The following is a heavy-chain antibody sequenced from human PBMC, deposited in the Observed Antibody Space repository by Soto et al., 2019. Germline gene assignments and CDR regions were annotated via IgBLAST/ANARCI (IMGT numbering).Heavy chain of an antibody. D-gene: IGHD6-19*01. CDR1: GFTFDDYA. V-gene: IGHV3-9*01. CDR3: AKGPSSGWYLCSFDI. J-gene: IGHJ3*02. CDR2: ISWNSGSI. Sequence: EVQLVESGGGLVQPGRSLRLSCAASGFTFDDYAMHWVRQAPGKGLEWVSGISWNSGSIGYADSVKGRFTISRDNAKNSLYLQMNSLRAEDTALYYCAKGPSSGWYLCSFDIWGQGTLVTVSS.